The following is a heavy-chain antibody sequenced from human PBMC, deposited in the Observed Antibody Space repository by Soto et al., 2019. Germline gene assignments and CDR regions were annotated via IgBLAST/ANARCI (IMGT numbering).Heavy chain of an antibody. Sequence: QVQLQESGPGLVKPSGTLSLTCAVSGVSISSHDWWTWVRQPPGKGLEWIGESHQSGNTNYNSSLESRVTISVDKSKTQFSLKLTSGPVADTAVYYCATRDSSRFYWGQGTLVTVSS. D-gene: IGHD6-13*01. CDR2: SHQSGNT. V-gene: IGHV4-4*02. CDR3: ATRDSSRFY. CDR1: GVSISSHDW. J-gene: IGHJ4*02.